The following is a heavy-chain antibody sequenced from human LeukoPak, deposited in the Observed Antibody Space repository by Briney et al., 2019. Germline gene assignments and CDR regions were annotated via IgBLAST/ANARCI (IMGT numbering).Heavy chain of an antibody. D-gene: IGHD2-2*02. J-gene: IGHJ6*03. CDR2: IIPIFGTA. CDR1: GGTFSSYA. V-gene: IGHV1-69*01. Sequence: SVKVSCKASGGTFSSYAISWVRQAPGQGLEWMGGIIPIFGTANYAQKFQGRVTITADESTSTAYMELSSLRSEDTAVYYCAGIEDYCSSTSCYTGYYYYYYMDVWGKGTTVTVSS. CDR3: AGIEDYCSSTSCYTGYYYYYYMDV.